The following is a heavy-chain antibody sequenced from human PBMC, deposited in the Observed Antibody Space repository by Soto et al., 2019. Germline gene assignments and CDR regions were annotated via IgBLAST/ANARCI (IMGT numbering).Heavy chain of an antibody. D-gene: IGHD3-22*01. J-gene: IGHJ4*02. CDR1: GGSISSYY. CDR3: ARVFNSGSSGYHFDY. Sequence: SETLSLTCTVSGGSISSYYWSWIRQPPGKGLEWIGYIYYSGSTNYNPSLKSRVTISVDTSKNQFSLKLSSVTAADTAVYYCARVFNSGSSGYHFDYWGQGTLVTVSS. CDR2: IYYSGST. V-gene: IGHV4-59*01.